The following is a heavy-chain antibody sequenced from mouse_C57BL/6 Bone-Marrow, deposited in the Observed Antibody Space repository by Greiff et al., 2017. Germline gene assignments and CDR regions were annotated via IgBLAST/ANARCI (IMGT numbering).Heavy chain of an antibody. D-gene: IGHD6-1*01. V-gene: IGHV5-12*01. J-gene: IGHJ1*03. CDR1: GFTFSDYY. CDR3: ARQGPSYWYFDV. CDR2: ISNGGGST. Sequence: EVMLVESGGGLVQPGGSLKLSCAASGFTFSDYYMYWVRQTPEKRLEWVAYISNGGGSTYYPDTVKGRFTISSDNAKNTLYLQMSRLKSEDTAMYYCARQGPSYWYFDVWGTGTTVTVSS.